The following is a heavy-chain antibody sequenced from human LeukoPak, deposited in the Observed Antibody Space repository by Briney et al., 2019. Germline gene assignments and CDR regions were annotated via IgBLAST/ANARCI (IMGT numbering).Heavy chain of an antibody. V-gene: IGHV3-21*06. CDR2: IDVTGGDI. CDR1: GFTSSFST. Sequence: GGSLRLSCAASGFTSSFSTMSWVRQAPGNGLEWVSSIDVTGGDIYYADSVKGRFAISRDSAKSSVSLQMNSLRVEDTAIYYCARGKSGSYYYYMDVWGKGTTVTVSS. CDR3: ARGKSGSYYYYMDV. J-gene: IGHJ6*03.